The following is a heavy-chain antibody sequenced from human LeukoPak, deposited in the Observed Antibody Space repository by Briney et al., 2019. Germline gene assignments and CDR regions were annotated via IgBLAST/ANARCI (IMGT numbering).Heavy chain of an antibody. CDR2: IIPILGIA. Sequence: GSSVKVSCKASGGTFSSYAISWVRQSPGQRLEWMGRIIPILGIAKYAQKFQGRVTITADKFTSTAYMELSSLRSEDTAVYYCARDRLQYYYDSSGYIPFDYWGQGTLVTVSS. CDR3: ARDRLQYYYDSSGYIPFDY. D-gene: IGHD3-22*01. V-gene: IGHV1-69*04. J-gene: IGHJ4*02. CDR1: GGTFSSYA.